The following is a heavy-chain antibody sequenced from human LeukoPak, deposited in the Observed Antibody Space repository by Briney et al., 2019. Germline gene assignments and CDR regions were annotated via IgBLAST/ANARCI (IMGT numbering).Heavy chain of an antibody. D-gene: IGHD1-26*01. CDR2: IYYSGST. Sequence: SETLSLTCTVSGGSISSYYWSWIRQPPGKGLEWIGYIYYSGSTNYNPSLKSRVTISVDTSKNQFSLKLSSVTAADTAVYYCARGVGATTLYYYYYYYMDVWGKGTAVTISS. V-gene: IGHV4-59*01. J-gene: IGHJ6*03. CDR1: GGSISSYY. CDR3: ARGVGATTLYYYYYYYMDV.